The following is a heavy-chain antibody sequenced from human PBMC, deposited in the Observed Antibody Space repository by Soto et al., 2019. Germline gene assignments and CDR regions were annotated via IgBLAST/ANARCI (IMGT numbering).Heavy chain of an antibody. V-gene: IGHV3-11*01. CDR1: GFTFSDYY. D-gene: IGHD2-15*01. CDR3: ARDLRDCSGGSCYSGDAFDI. CDR2: ISSSGSTI. J-gene: IGHJ3*02. Sequence: QVQLVESGGGLVKPGGSLRLSCAASGFTFSDYYMSWIRQAPGKGLEWVSYISSSGSTIYYADSVKGRFTISRDNAKNSLYLQMNSLRAEDTAVYYCARDLRDCSGGSCYSGDAFDIWGQGTMVTVSS.